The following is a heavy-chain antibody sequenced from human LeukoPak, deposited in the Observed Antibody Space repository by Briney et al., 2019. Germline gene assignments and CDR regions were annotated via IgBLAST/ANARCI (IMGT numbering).Heavy chain of an antibody. CDR1: GYTFTAYG. J-gene: IGHJ2*01. CDR2: ISAYDGST. CDR3: VRGGACNPTPCRYWYFDF. D-gene: IGHD2-21*02. Sequence: ASVKVSCKASGYTFTAYGINWVRQAPGQGLEWMGWISAYDGSTKYAQNFQGRVTMTTDSSASTAYMELRSLRSDDTAVYYCVRGGACNPTPCRYWYFDFWGRGTLVTVSS. V-gene: IGHV1-18*01.